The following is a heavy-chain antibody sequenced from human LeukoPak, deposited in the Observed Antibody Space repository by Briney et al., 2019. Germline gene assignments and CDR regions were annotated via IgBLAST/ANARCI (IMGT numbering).Heavy chain of an antibody. Sequence: PGGSLRLSCAASGFTFSSYWMSWVRQAPGKGLEWVAVISYDGTNKYYADSVKGRFTISRDNSKNTLYLQMNSLRAEDTAVYYCANCRRDGYNQWYYGMDVWGQGTTVTVSS. CDR1: GFTFSSYW. J-gene: IGHJ6*02. CDR3: ANCRRDGYNQWYYGMDV. CDR2: ISYDGTNK. V-gene: IGHV3-30*18. D-gene: IGHD5-24*01.